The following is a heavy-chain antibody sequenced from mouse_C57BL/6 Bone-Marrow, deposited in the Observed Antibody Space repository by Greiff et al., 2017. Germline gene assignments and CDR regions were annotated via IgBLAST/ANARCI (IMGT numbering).Heavy chain of an antibody. D-gene: IGHD1-1*01. CDR1: GYTFTSYW. CDR2: IPPNSGST. V-gene: IGHV1-64*01. J-gene: IGHJ1*03. CDR3: ARSHYYGSSYPWYFDV. Sequence: QVQLQQPGAELVKPGASVKLSCKASGYTFTSYWMHWVKQRPGQGLEWIGMIPPNSGSTNYNEKFKSKATLTVDKSSSTAYMQLSSLTSEDSAVYYCARSHYYGSSYPWYFDVWGTGTTVTVSS.